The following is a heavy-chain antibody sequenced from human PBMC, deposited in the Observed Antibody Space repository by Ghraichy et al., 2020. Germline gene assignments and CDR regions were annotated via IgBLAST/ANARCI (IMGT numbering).Heavy chain of an antibody. CDR2: IWYDGSNK. CDR1: GFTFSSYG. D-gene: IGHD3-10*01. V-gene: IGHV3-33*01. Sequence: GGSLRLSCAASGFTFSSYGMHWVRQAPGKGLEWVAVIWYDGSNKYYADSVKGRFTISRDNSKNTLYLQMNSLRAEDTAVYYCARDRITMVWGVTLYYYGMDVWGQGTTVTVSS. J-gene: IGHJ6*02. CDR3: ARDRITMVWGVTLYYYGMDV.